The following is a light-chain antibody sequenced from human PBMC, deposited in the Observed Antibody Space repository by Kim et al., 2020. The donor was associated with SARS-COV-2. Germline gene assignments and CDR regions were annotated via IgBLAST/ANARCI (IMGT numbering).Light chain of an antibody. CDR3: NSRDSSGNHLV. CDR2: GKN. J-gene: IGLJ3*02. CDR1: SLRSYY. V-gene: IGLV3-19*01. Sequence: SSELTQDPAVSVALGQTVRITCQGDSLRSYYASWYQQKPGQAPGLVIYGKNNRPSGIPDRVSGSSSGNTASLTITGAQAEDEADYYCNSRDSSGNHLVFGGGTQLTVL.